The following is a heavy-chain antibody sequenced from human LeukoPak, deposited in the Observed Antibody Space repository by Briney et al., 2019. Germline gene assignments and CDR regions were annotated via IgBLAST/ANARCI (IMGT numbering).Heavy chain of an antibody. V-gene: IGHV3-30*02. CDR1: GFTFSDYV. D-gene: IGHD6-19*01. CDR2: IRYDARNK. CDR3: AKDGDSSGWYVLRFDP. J-gene: IGHJ5*02. Sequence: PGGSLRLSCAASGFTFSDYVMHWVRQAPGKGLELVAFIRYDARNKYYADSVKGRFTISRDNSKNTLYLQMNSLRAEDTAVYYCAKDGDSSGWYVLRFDPWGQGTLVTVSS.